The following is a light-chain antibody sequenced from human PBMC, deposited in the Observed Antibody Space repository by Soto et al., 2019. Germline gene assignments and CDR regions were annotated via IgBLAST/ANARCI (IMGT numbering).Light chain of an antibody. CDR2: ADD. J-gene: IGLJ2*01. CDR1: NSNIGNNY. CDR3: RVWDSRSENVV. V-gene: IGLV1-47*01. Sequence: QSVLTQSPSASGTPGQRVTISCSGSNSNIGNNYVYWYQQLPGTAPKLLIYADDRRPSGVSARFSGTRSGNTATLTINRVVAGDEADYYIRVWDSRSENVVFGGGTKLTVL.